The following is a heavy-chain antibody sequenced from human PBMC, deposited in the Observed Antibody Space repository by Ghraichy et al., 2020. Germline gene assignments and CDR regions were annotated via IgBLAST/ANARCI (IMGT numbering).Heavy chain of an antibody. CDR1: GGSISSGGYY. J-gene: IGHJ3*02. D-gene: IGHD2-2*01. V-gene: IGHV4-31*03. CDR2: IYYSGST. CDR3: ARSIVVVPAAIWGMGAFDI. Sequence: SETLSLTCTVSGGSISSGGYYWSWIRQHPGKGLEWIGYIYYSGSTYYNPSLKSRVTISVDTSKNQFSLKLSSVTAADTAVYYCARSIVVVPAAIWGMGAFDIWGQGTMVTVSS.